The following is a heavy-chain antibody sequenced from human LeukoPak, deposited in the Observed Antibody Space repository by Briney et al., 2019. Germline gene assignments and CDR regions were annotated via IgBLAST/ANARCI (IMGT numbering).Heavy chain of an antibody. CDR3: ARGEMATIPFDY. J-gene: IGHJ4*02. CDR1: GGSISSSYYY. V-gene: IGHV4-39*07. Sequence: TSETLSLTCTVSGGSISSSYYYWSWIRQPPGKGLEWIGSIYHSGSTYYNPSLKSRVTISADRSKNQFSLKLSSVTAADTAVYYCARGEMATIPFDYWGQGTLVTVSS. CDR2: IYHSGST. D-gene: IGHD5-24*01.